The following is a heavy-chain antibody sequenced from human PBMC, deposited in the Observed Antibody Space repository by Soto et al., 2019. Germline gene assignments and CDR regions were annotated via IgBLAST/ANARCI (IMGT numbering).Heavy chain of an antibody. J-gene: IGHJ4*02. CDR1: GGTFSSYA. D-gene: IGHD3-22*01. V-gene: IGHV1-69*13. CDR3: ARERINHDSSGYYYDY. Sequence: SVKVSCKASGGTFSSYAISWVRQAPGQGLEWMGGIIPIFGTANYAQKFQGRVTITADESTSTAYMELSSLRSEDTAVYYCARERINHDSSGYYYDYWGQGTLVTVSS. CDR2: IIPIFGTA.